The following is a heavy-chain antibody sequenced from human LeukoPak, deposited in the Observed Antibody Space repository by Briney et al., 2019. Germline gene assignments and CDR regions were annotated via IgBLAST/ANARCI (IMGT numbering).Heavy chain of an antibody. CDR2: IIPIFGTT. J-gene: IGHJ6*03. V-gene: IGHV1-69*06. CDR3: ARVVGLTGYSSNWYSGYYYYMDV. D-gene: IGHD6-13*01. Sequence: GASVKVSCKTSGGTFSSYAITWVRQTPGQGLEWMGGIIPIFGTTNYAQKFQDRVTITADKSTSTAYMKLSSLRSEDTAVYYCARVVGLTGYSSNWYSGYYYYMDVWGKGPTVTVSS. CDR1: GGTFSSYA.